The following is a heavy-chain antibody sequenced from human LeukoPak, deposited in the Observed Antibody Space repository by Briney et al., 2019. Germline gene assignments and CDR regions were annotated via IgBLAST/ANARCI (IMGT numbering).Heavy chain of an antibody. CDR2: ISSSSSYI. D-gene: IGHD3-3*01. V-gene: IGHV3-21*01. CDR3: ARRSAGTWYYDFWSGYHPDYYYGMDV. J-gene: IGHJ6*02. Sequence: GGSLRLSCAASGFTFSSYSMNWVRQAPGKGLEWVPSISSSSSYIYYADSVKGRFTISRDNAKNSLYLQMNSLRAEDTAVYYCARRSAGTWYYDFWSGYHPDYYYGMDVWGQGTTVTVSS. CDR1: GFTFSSYS.